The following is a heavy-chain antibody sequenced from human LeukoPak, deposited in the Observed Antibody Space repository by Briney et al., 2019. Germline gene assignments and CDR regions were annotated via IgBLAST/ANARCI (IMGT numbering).Heavy chain of an antibody. D-gene: IGHD2-21*02. CDR2: IYYSGSA. Sequence: PSETLSLTCTVSGGSISSFYWSWIRQPLGKGLEWSGYIYYSGSANYNPSLKSRVTISVDTSKNQFSLKLSSVTAADTAVYYCATIAYCGGDCYWDAFDIWGQGTMVTVSS. CDR3: ATIAYCGGDCYWDAFDI. V-gene: IGHV4-59*08. CDR1: GGSISSFY. J-gene: IGHJ3*02.